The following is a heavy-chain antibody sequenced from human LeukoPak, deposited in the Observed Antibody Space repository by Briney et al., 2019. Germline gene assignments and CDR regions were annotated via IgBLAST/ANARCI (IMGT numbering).Heavy chain of an antibody. J-gene: IGHJ4*02. V-gene: IGHV4-59*01. Sequence: SETLSLTCTVSGGSISSFYWSWIRQSPGKGLEWIGYIYNSGSTDYNPSLKSRVTISVDTSKSQFSLDLSSVTAADTAVYYCARGYTSSWAYFDYWGQGTLVTVSS. CDR2: IYNSGST. CDR3: ARGYTSSWAYFDY. D-gene: IGHD6-13*01. CDR1: GGSISSFY.